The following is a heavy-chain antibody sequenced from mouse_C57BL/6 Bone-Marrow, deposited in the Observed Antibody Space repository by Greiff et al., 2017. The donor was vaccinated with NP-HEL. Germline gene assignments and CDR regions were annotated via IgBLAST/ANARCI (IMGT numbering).Heavy chain of an antibody. V-gene: IGHV7-3*01. CDR1: GFTFTDYY. J-gene: IGHJ2*01. Sequence: EVQRVESGGGLVQPGGSLSLSCAASGFTFTDYYMSWVRQPPGKALEWLGFIRNKANGYTTEYSASVKGRFTVSRDNSQSILYLQMNALRAEDSATYYCARLTSYFDYWGQGTTLTVSS. CDR2: IRNKANGYTT. CDR3: ARLTSYFDY.